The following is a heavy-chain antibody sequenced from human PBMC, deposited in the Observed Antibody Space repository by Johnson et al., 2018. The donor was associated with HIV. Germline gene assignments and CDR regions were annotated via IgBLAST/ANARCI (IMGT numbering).Heavy chain of an antibody. CDR3: ARDIMADTALDPGFAFDI. D-gene: IGHD3-16*01. V-gene: IGHV3-23*04. CDR1: AFTFSSND. Sequence: EMQLVESGGGLVQPGGSLRLSCGASAFTFSSNDMKWVRQAPGKGLEWVSPISGSDHSTYYADSVRGRFTISRDNAKNSLYLQMNSLRAEDTAVYYCARDIMADTALDPGFAFDIWGQGTMVTVSS. J-gene: IGHJ3*02. CDR2: ISGSDHST.